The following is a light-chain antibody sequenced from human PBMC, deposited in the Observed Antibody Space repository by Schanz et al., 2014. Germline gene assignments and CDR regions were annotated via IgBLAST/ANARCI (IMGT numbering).Light chain of an antibody. CDR3: SSYTSSSTVV. CDR1: SSDVGSSNL. V-gene: IGLV2-14*02. CDR2: EGS. J-gene: IGLJ2*01. Sequence: QSVLTQPASVSGSPGQWITISCTGTSSDVGSSNLVSWYQQHPGKAPKLIVYEGSKRPSGVSNRFSGSKSGNTASLTISGLQAEDEADYYCSSYTSSSTVVFGGGTKLTVL.